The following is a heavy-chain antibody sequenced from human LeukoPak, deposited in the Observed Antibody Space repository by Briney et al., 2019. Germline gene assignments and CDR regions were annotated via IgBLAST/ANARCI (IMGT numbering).Heavy chain of an antibody. CDR3: ARLGFVVPAVIFDY. Sequence: GGSLRLSCAASGFTVSSNYVSWVRQAPGKGLEWVSVIYIGGSTYYADSVKGRFTISRDISKNTLYLQMNSLRAEDTAMYYCARLGFVVPAVIFDYWGQGTLVTVSS. CDR1: GFTVSSNY. J-gene: IGHJ4*02. V-gene: IGHV3-53*01. CDR2: IYIGGST. D-gene: IGHD2-2*02.